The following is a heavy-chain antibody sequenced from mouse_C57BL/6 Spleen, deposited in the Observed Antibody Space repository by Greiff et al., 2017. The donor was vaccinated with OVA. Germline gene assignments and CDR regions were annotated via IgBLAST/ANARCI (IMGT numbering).Heavy chain of an antibody. CDR2: IDPSDSYT. Sequence: QVQLQQPGAELVKPGASVKLSCKASGYTFTSYWMQWVKQRPGQGLEWIGEIDPSDSYTNYNQKFKGKATLTVDTSSSTAYMQLSSLTSEDSAVYYCARRKGYEHWGKGTLVTVSA. CDR1: GYTFTSYW. D-gene: IGHD2-2*01. V-gene: IGHV1-50*01. J-gene: IGHJ3*01. CDR3: ARRKGYEH.